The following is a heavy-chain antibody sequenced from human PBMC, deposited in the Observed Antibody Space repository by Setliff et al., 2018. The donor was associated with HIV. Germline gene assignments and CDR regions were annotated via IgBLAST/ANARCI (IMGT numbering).Heavy chain of an antibody. J-gene: IGHJ3*02. CDR3: AKDGDYRNWDYDAFDI. Sequence: GGSLRLSCAASGFTFSNSWMHWVRQAPGKGLVWVSRINTDGSSATYADSVKGRFTNSRDNAKNTLYLQMDSLRAEDTAVYYCAKDGDYRNWDYDAFDIWGQGTMVTVSS. V-gene: IGHV3-74*03. D-gene: IGHD1-7*01. CDR2: INTDGSSA. CDR1: GFTFSNSW.